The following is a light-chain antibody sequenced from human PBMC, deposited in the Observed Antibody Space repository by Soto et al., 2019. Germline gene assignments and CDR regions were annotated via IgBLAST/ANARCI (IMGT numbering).Light chain of an antibody. CDR3: QQSYSTPRT. CDR2: AAS. V-gene: IGKV1-39*01. J-gene: IGKJ2*01. CDR1: QSISSY. Sequence: DIQMTQSPSSLSASVGDRVTITCRASQSISSYLNWYQQKPGKAPKLLIYAASSLQSGVPSRFSGSGSGTDFTLTISSLQPEDFATYYCQQSYSTPRTFGQGTRLDIQ.